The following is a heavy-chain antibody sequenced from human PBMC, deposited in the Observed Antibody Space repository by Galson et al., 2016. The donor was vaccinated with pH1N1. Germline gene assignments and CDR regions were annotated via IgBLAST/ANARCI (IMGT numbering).Heavy chain of an antibody. CDR1: GYSFSTSW. V-gene: IGHV5-51*01. J-gene: IGHJ2*01. CDR2: IYPRDSDT. D-gene: IGHD5-24*01. CDR3: PRLAGRGYKPRFSSL. Sequence: QSGAEVTKPGESVKISCKGSGYSFSTSWIGWVRQMPGKGLEWMGIIYPRDSDTHYSPSFQGQVTISADNSISTAYLQWSSLQASDTAMFFCPRLAGRGYKPRFSSLWGRGTRVSVSS.